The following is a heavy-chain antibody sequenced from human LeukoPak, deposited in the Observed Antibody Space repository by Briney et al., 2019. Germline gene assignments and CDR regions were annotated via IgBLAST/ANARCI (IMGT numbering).Heavy chain of an antibody. CDR2: IKQDGSEK. V-gene: IGHV3-7*01. J-gene: IGHJ5*02. CDR1: GFTFSSFW. CDR3: VRGAEGFDP. Sequence: GGSLRLSCAASGFTFSSFWMTWVRQAPGKGLEWVANIKQDGSEKYYVDSVRGRFTISRDNATNSLYLQMNSLRAEDTAVYYCVRGAEGFDPWGQGTLVTVSS.